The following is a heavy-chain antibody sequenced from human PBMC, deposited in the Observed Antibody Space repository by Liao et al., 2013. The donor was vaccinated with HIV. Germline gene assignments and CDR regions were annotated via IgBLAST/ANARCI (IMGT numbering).Heavy chain of an antibody. CDR1: GGSISSGNYY. Sequence: QLQLQESGPGLVKPSQTLSLTCTVSGGSISSGNYYWSWIRQPAGKGLEWIGRIYISGSTDYNPSLKSRVTISVDTSKNQFSLKLSSVTAADTAVYYCARRGRATVPSRASSPMDYWGQGTLVTVSS. J-gene: IGHJ4*02. CDR2: IYISGST. CDR3: ARRGRATVPSRASSPMDY. V-gene: IGHV4-61*02. D-gene: IGHD4-17*01.